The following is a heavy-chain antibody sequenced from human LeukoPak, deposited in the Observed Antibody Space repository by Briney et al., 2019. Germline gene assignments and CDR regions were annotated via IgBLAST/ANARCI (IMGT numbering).Heavy chain of an antibody. J-gene: IGHJ6*03. D-gene: IGHD3-10*01. CDR1: GYSISSAYY. Sequence: SETLSLTFTVSGYSISSAYYWGWIRQPPGKGLEWIGNIYHSGSTYYNPSLKSRVTISVDTSKNQFSLKLSSLTAADTAVYYCARVFGDYGPYYYYYMDVWGKGTTVTVSS. CDR2: IYHSGST. CDR3: ARVFGDYGPYYYYYMDV. V-gene: IGHV4-38-2*02.